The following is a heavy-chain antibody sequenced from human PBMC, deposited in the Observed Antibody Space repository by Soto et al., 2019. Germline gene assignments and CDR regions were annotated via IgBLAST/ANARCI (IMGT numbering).Heavy chain of an antibody. V-gene: IGHV4-59*12. J-gene: IGHJ6*02. CDR1: GGSISSYY. CDR2: IYHSGST. Sequence: SETLSLTCTVSGGSISSYYWSWIRQPPGKGLEWIGYIYHSGSTYYNPSLKSRVTISVDRSKNQFSLKLSSVTAADTAVYYCARGGKYGDYFYGMDVWGQGTRSPSP. D-gene: IGHD4-17*01. CDR3: ARGGKYGDYFYGMDV.